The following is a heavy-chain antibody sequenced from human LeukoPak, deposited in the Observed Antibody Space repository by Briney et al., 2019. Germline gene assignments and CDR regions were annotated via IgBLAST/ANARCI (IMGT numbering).Heavy chain of an antibody. V-gene: IGHV1-69*06. CDR1: GYTFTGYY. D-gene: IGHD1-26*01. J-gene: IGHJ4*02. CDR2: IIPIFGTA. CDR3: ARDSGGSYYDYFDY. Sequence: ASVKVSCKASGYTFTGYYMHWVRQAPGQGLEWMGGIIPIFGTANYAQKFQGRVTITADKSTSTAYMELSSLRSEDTAVYYCARDSGGSYYDYFDYWGQGTLVTVSS.